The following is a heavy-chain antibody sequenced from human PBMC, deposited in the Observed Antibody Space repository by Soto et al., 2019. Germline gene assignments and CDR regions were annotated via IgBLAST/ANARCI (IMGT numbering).Heavy chain of an antibody. Sequence: EVQLVQSGGGLGQPGGSLRLSCVASGFSFSNFEMNWVRQAPGKGLGWISYISSSSSSIYYADFVEGRFTVSRDNAKSSLYLQMNSLRVEDTGTYYCARASYCTAGSCYSDSWGQGNLVTVSS. D-gene: IGHD2-8*02. J-gene: IGHJ4*02. CDR3: ARASYCTAGSCYSDS. V-gene: IGHV3-48*03. CDR1: GFSFSNFE. CDR2: ISSSSSSI.